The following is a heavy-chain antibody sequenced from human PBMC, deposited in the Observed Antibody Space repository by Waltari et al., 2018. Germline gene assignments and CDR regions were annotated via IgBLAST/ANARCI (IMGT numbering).Heavy chain of an antibody. CDR3: ARTPGMGYFGSGPSMDV. D-gene: IGHD3-10*01. CDR1: GGSISSGGYY. CDR2: IYYSGST. V-gene: IGHV4-31*03. Sequence: QVQLLESGPGLVKPSQTLSLTCTVSGGSISSGGYYWSWIRQHPGKGLEWIGYIYYSGSTYYHPSLKSRVTISVDTSKNQFSLKLSSVTAADTAVYYCARTPGMGYFGSGPSMDVWGQGTTVTVSS. J-gene: IGHJ6*02.